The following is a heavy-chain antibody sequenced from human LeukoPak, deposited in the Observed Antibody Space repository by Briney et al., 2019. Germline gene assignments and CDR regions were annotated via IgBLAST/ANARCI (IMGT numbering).Heavy chain of an antibody. CDR2: LSHNGST. V-gene: IGHV4-38-2*02. Sequence: PSETPSLTCTVSGYSISSGSYWDWIRQPPGKGLEWIGSLSHNGSTYYNPSLKSRVTIGVDTSKSQFSLKLRSVTAADTAVYYCARRLPGGGITIFGVITGGWFDPWGPGTLVTVSS. D-gene: IGHD3-3*01. CDR3: ARRLPGGGITIFGVITGGWFDP. J-gene: IGHJ5*02. CDR1: GYSISSGSY.